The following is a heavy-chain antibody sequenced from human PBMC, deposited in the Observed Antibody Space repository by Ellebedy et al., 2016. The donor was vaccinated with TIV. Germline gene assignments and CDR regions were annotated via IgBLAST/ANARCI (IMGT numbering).Heavy chain of an antibody. Sequence: PGGSLRLSCAASGFTFSDYYMSWIRQAPGKGLEWVSYISSSSSYTNYADSVKGRFTISRDNAKNSLYLQMNSLGAEDTAVYYCARDAYYYDSSGYYPGGDYWGQGTLVTVSS. D-gene: IGHD3-22*01. CDR3: ARDAYYYDSSGYYPGGDY. CDR2: ISSSSSYT. CDR1: GFTFSDYY. J-gene: IGHJ4*02. V-gene: IGHV3-11*06.